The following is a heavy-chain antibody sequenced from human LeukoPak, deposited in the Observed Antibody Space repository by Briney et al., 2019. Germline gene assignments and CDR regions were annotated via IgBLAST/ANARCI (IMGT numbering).Heavy chain of an antibody. J-gene: IGHJ4*02. CDR2: MYYRGTT. V-gene: IGHV4-39*07. CDR3: AREHYGAKEIR. D-gene: IGHD4-17*01. Sequence: SETLSLTCTVSGGSISSTGYYWGWVRQPPGKGLEWIGSMYYRGTTYHNAFLKSRVTISVDTSKNQFSLNLSSVTAADTAVYYCAREHYGAKEIRWGQGTLVTVSS. CDR1: GGSISSTGYY.